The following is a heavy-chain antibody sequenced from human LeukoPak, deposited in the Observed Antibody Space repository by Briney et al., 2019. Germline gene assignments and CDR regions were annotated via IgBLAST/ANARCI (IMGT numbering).Heavy chain of an antibody. CDR1: GGSISSYY. CDR3: ARGGVQDSNAPYYFDY. CDR2: IYYSGST. V-gene: IGHV4-59*01. J-gene: IGHJ4*02. Sequence: SETLSLTCTVSGGSISSYYWSWIRQPPGKGLEWIGYIYYSGSTNYNPSLKSRVTISVDTSKNQFSLKLSSVTAADTAVYYCARGGVQDSNAPYYFDYWGQRTLVTVSS. D-gene: IGHD3-22*01.